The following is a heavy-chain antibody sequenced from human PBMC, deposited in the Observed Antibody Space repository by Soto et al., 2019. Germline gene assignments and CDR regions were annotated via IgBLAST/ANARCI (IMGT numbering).Heavy chain of an antibody. J-gene: IGHJ4*02. CDR2: IYYSGST. V-gene: IGHV4-59*01. D-gene: IGHD3-10*01. CDR3: ARSYGSGSYYRDY. CDR1: GGSISSYY. Sequence: QVQLQESGPGLVKPSETLSLTCTVSGGSISSYYWSWIRQPPGKGLEWIGYIYYSGSTNYNPSLKSRVTISVDTSKNQFSLKLSSVTAADTAVYYCARSYGSGSYYRDYWGQGTLVTVSS.